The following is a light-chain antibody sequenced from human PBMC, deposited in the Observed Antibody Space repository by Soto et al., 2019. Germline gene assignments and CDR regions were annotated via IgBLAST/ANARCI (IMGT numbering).Light chain of an antibody. V-gene: IGLV2-14*01. CDR3: SSYTSDNTPYV. J-gene: IGLJ1*01. CDR1: SSDVGGYNF. Sequence: QSVLTQPASVSGSPGQSITISCTGSSSDVGGYNFVSWYQHHPGKAPKLMIFEVTNRPSGVSNRFSGSKSGNVASLTISGLQAEDEADYYCSSYTSDNTPYVFGTGTKVT. CDR2: EVT.